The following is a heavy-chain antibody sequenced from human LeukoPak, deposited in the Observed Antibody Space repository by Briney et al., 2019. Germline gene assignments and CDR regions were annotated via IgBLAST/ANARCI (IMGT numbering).Heavy chain of an antibody. Sequence: GGSLRLSCAASGFTFSSYWMSWVRQAPGKGLEWVSSISSSSSYIYYADSVKGRFTISRDNAKNSLYLQMNSLRAEDTAVYYCARDLTSYYYDSSGYYPFDYWGQGTLVTVSS. V-gene: IGHV3-21*01. CDR2: ISSSSSYI. CDR1: GFTFSSYW. CDR3: ARDLTSYYYDSSGYYPFDY. J-gene: IGHJ4*02. D-gene: IGHD3-22*01.